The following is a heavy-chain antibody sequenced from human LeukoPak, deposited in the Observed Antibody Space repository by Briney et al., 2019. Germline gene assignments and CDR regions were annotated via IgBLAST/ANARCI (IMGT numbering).Heavy chain of an antibody. CDR1: GYSFTNYW. J-gene: IGHJ4*02. Sequence: ASVKVSCKASGYSFTNYWIGWVRQTPGKGLEWAGIIHPGDSETRYSPSFQGQVTISVDKTISTAYLQWSSLKASDIAMYYCARHLGAVRGEIDSWGQGTLVTVSS. V-gene: IGHV5-51*01. CDR3: ARHLGAVRGEIDS. CDR2: IHPGDSET. D-gene: IGHD3-10*01.